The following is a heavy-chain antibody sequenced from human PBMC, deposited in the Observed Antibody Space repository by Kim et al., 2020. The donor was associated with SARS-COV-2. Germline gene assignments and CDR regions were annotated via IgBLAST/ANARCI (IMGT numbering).Heavy chain of an antibody. CDR2: INHSGST. CDR1: GGSFSGYY. Sequence: SETLSLTCAVYGGSFSGYYWSWIRQPPGKGLEWIGEINHSGSTNYNPSLKSRVTISVDTSKNQFSLKPSSVTAADKAVYYWARGPRQWRGRGPYYYYMDV. D-gene: IGHD6-19*01. V-gene: IGHV4-34*01. CDR3: ARGPRQWRGRGPYYYYMDV. J-gene: IGHJ6*03.